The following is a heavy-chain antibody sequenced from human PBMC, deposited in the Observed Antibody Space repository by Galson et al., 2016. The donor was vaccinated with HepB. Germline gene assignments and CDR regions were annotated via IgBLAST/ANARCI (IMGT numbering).Heavy chain of an antibody. CDR3: LSGGYFDT. CDR1: GDSVSSTSAA. Sequence: CAISGDSVSSTSAAWNWVRQSPSRGLEWLGRTYYRSKWYNDYAASVRSRITINPDTSRNQFSLQLNSVTPEDTAVYYCLSGGYFDTWGQGTQVTVSS. CDR2: TYYRSKWYN. J-gene: IGHJ4*02. V-gene: IGHV6-1*01.